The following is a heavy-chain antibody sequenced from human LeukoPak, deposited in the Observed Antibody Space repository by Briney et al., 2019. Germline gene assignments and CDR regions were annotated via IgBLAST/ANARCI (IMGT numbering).Heavy chain of an antibody. CDR3: AREGPGHYYDSSGYYPD. CDR1: GFTFVNHA. J-gene: IGHJ4*02. CDR2: IGGSGGST. Sequence: GGSLRLSCAASGFTFVNHAMTWVRQAPGQGLEWVSAIGGSGGSTYYADSVKGRFTISRDNAKNSLYLQMNSLRAEDTAVYYCAREGPGHYYDSSGYYPDWSQGTLVTVSS. V-gene: IGHV3-23*01. D-gene: IGHD3-22*01.